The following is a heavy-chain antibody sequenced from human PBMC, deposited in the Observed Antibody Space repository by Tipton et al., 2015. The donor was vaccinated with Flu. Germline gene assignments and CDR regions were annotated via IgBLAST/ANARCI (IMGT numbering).Heavy chain of an antibody. Sequence: SLRLSCAASGFAFSSYEVHWVRQAPGKGLEWVSYISVSGGTKYYADSVKGRFTISRDNARNSLYLQLNSLRAEDTAVYYCASLTGDDYWGQGNLVTVSS. CDR2: ISVSGGTK. CDR1: GFAFSSYE. J-gene: IGHJ4*02. D-gene: IGHD7-27*01. CDR3: ASLTGDDY. V-gene: IGHV3-48*03.